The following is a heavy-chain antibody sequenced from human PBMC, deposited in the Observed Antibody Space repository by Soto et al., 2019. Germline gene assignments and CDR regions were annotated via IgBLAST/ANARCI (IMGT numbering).Heavy chain of an antibody. CDR3: ARDKRGTRRYYYYGMDV. CDR1: GFTFSSYA. J-gene: IGHJ6*02. V-gene: IGHV3-30-3*01. D-gene: IGHD1-1*01. Sequence: HPGGSLRLSCAASGFTFSSYAMHWVHQDPGKGLEWVAVISYDGSNKYYADSVKGRFTISRDNSKNTLYPQMNSLRAEDTAVYYCARDKRGTRRYYYYGMDVWGQGTTVTVSS. CDR2: ISYDGSNK.